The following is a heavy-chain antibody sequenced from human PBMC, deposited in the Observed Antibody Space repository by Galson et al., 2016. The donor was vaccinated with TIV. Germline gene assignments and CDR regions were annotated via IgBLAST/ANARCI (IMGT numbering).Heavy chain of an antibody. D-gene: IGHD2-21*01. Sequence: SLRLSCAASGFSFSNYGMHWVRQAPGKGLEWVAVISYSGRIKDYADSLKGRITISIDNSKDTVYLEMNSVRVEDTAVYYCAKVGGNGDSDSNLDSWGQGTLVPVS. CDR2: ISYSGRIK. J-gene: IGHJ4*02. V-gene: IGHV3-30*18. CDR3: AKVGGNGDSDSNLDS. CDR1: GFSFSNYG.